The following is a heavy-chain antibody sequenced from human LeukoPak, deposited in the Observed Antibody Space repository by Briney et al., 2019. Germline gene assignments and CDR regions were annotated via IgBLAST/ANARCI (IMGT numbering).Heavy chain of an antibody. CDR2: MNPNSGNT. CDR1: GYTFTSYD. V-gene: IGHV1-8*01. J-gene: IGHJ4*02. CDR3: ARGRRKGRGSHFDY. Sequence: ASVKVSCKASGYTFTSYDINWVRQATGQGLEWMGWMNPNSGNTGYAQKFQGRVTMTRNTSISTAYMELSSLRSEDTAVYYCARGRRKGRGSHFDYWGQGTLVTVSS. D-gene: IGHD3-16*01.